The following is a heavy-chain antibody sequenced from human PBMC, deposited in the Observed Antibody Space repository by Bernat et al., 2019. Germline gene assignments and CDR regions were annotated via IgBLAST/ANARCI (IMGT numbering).Heavy chain of an antibody. Sequence: QVQLQQWGAGLLKPSETLSLTCAVYGGSFSGYYWSWIRQPPGKGLEWIGEINHSGSTNYNPSLKSRVTISVDTSKTQFSLKLSSVTAADTAVYYCARGSLAVAGVNWFDPGAREPWSPSPQ. CDR3: ARGSLAVAGVNWFDP. CDR1: GGSFSGYY. V-gene: IGHV4-34*01. J-gene: IGHJ5*02. CDR2: INHSGST. D-gene: IGHD6-19*01.